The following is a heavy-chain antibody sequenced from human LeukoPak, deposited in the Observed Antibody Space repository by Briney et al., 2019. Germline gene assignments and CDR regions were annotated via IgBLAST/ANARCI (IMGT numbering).Heavy chain of an antibody. CDR3: AGSYYDSSTPQVGDWFDP. CDR1: GGFISSSSYY. V-gene: IGHV4-39*01. Sequence: SETLSLTCTVSGGFISSSSYYWGWIRQPPGKGLEWIGSIYYSGSTYYNPSLKSRVTISVDTSKNQFSLKLSSVTAADTAVYYCAGSYYDSSTPQVGDWFDPWGQGTLVTVSS. J-gene: IGHJ5*02. CDR2: IYYSGST. D-gene: IGHD3-22*01.